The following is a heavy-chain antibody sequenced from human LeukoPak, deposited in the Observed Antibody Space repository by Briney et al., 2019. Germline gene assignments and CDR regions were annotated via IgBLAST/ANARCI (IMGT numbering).Heavy chain of an antibody. CDR1: GGTFSSYA. D-gene: IGHD6-19*01. CDR3: ASSPTVAGGPNFDY. CDR2: LHPNSGTA. J-gene: IGHJ4*02. Sequence: ASVKVSCKASGGTFSSYAISWVRQAPGQGLEWMGWLHPNSGTAGYAQNFQGRVTITGDTSMSTAYMELSSLRSEDTAVYYCASSPTVAGGPNFDYWGQGTLVTVSS. V-gene: IGHV1-8*03.